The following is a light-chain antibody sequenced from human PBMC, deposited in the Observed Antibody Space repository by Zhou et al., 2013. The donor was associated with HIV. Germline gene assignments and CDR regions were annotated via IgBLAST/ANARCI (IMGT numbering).Light chain of an antibody. V-gene: IGKV1-39*01. CDR3: LQHNSFPRT. Sequence: DIQMTQSPSSLSASVGDRVTITCRASQTISSYLNWYQQKPGKAPKVLIYAASSLQSGVPSRFSGSGSGTDFTLTISSLQPEDFATYYCLQHNSFPRTFGQGTKVEIK. CDR2: AAS. CDR1: QTISSY. J-gene: IGKJ1*01.